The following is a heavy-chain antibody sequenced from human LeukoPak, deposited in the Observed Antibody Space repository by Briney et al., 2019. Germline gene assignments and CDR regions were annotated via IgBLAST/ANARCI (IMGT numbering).Heavy chain of an antibody. V-gene: IGHV3-11*04. J-gene: IGHJ6*03. Sequence: AGGSLRLSCAASGFTFSDYNMRWIRQAPGKGLEWVSYISSSGSTIYYADSVKGRFTISRDNAKNSLYLQMNSLRAEDTAVYYCARVKWYYDFWSGYSAIGPDSSRYYYYYMDVWGKGTTVTVSS. CDR1: GFTFSDYN. D-gene: IGHD3-3*01. CDR3: ARVKWYYDFWSGYSAIGPDSSRYYYYYMDV. CDR2: ISSSGSTI.